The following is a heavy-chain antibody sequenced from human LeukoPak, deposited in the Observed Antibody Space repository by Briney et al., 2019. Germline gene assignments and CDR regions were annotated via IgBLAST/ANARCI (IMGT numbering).Heavy chain of an antibody. CDR2: MNPNSGNT. J-gene: IGHJ4*02. Sequence: ASVKVSCKPSGYTFTSYDINWVRQATGQGRKWMGWMNPNSGNTGYAQKFQGRVTMTRNTSISTAYMELSSLRSEDTAVYYCARGRRSRVYDYWGQGTLVTVSS. V-gene: IGHV1-8*01. CDR1: GYTFTSYD. CDR3: ARGRRSRVYDY. D-gene: IGHD3-10*01.